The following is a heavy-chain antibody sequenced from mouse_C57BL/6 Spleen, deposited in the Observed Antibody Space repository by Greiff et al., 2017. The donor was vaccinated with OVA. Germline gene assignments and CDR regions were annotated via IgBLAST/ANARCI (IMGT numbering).Heavy chain of an antibody. D-gene: IGHD1-1*02. CDR2: ISSGSSTI. J-gene: IGHJ4*01. CDR3: ARGGGNPMDY. Sequence: EVMLVESGGGLVKPGGSLKLSCAASGFTFSDYGMHWVRQAPEKGLEWVAYISSGSSTIYYADTVKGRFTISRDNAKNTLFLQMTSLRSEDTAMYYCARGGGNPMDYWGQGTSVTVSS. CDR1: GFTFSDYG. V-gene: IGHV5-17*01.